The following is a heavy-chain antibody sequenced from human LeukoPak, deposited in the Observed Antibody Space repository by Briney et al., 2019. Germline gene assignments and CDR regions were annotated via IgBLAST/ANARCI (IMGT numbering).Heavy chain of an antibody. V-gene: IGHV3-7*01. J-gene: IGHJ6*03. CDR2: IKQDGSEK. Sequence: PGGSLRLSCAASGFTFSSYWMSWVRQAPGKGLEWVANIKQDGSEKYYVDSVKGRFTISRDNAKNSLYLQMNSLRAEDTAVYYCARDSMPHYYYYMDVWGKGTTVTVSS. D-gene: IGHD2/OR15-2a*01. CDR1: GFTFSSYW. CDR3: ARDSMPHYYYYMDV.